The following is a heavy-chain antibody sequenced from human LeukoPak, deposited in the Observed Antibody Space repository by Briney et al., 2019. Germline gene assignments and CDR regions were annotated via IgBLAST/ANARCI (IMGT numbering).Heavy chain of an antibody. D-gene: IGHD5-18*01. CDR1: GGSISSYY. CDR2: IYYSGST. V-gene: IGHV4-59*01. Sequence: SETPSLTCTVSGGSISSYYWSWIRQPPRKGLEWIGYIYYSGSTNYNPSLKSRVTISVDTSKNQFSLKLSSVTAADTAVYYCARASGYSYGRPSNWFDPWGQGTLVTVSS. CDR3: ARASGYSYGRPSNWFDP. J-gene: IGHJ5*02.